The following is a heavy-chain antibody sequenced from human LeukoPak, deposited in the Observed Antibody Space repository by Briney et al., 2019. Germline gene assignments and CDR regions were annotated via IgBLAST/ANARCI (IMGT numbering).Heavy chain of an antibody. D-gene: IGHD6-19*01. CDR2: ISSSGSTI. J-gene: IGHJ4*02. CDR1: GFTFSSYE. Sequence: GGSLRLSCAASGFTFSSYEMNWVRQAPGKGLEWVSYISSSGSTIYYADSVKGRFTISRDNAKNSLYLQMNSLRAEDTAVYYCARREQWLGGFDYWGQGTLVTVSS. V-gene: IGHV3-48*03. CDR3: ARREQWLGGFDY.